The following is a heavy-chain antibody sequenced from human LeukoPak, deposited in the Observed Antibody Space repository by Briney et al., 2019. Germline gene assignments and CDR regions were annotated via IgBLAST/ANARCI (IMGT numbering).Heavy chain of an antibody. V-gene: IGHV1-69*04. D-gene: IGHD1-14*01. J-gene: IGHJ6*02. CDR2: IIPILGIA. Sequence: ASVKVSCKASGGTFSSYAISWVRQAPGQGLEWMGRIIPILGIANYAQKFQGRVTITADKSTSTAYMELSSLRSEDTAVYYCARARRILGLRNPDSPHNYYYYYGMDVWGQGTTVTVSS. CDR1: GGTFSSYA. CDR3: ARARRILGLRNPDSPHNYYYYYGMDV.